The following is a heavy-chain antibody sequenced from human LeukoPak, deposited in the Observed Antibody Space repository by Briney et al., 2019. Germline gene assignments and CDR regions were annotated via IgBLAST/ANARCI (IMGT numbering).Heavy chain of an antibody. D-gene: IGHD2-15*01. CDR3: ARDRPDVVVVAATDY. CDR1: GYTFTSYG. CDR2: ISAYNGNT. J-gene: IGHJ4*02. Sequence: ASVKVSCKASGYTFTSYGISWVLQAPGQGLEWMGWISAYNGNTNYAQKLQGRVTMTTDTSTSTAYMELRSLRSDDTAVYYCARDRPDVVVVAATDYWGQGTLVTVSS. V-gene: IGHV1-18*01.